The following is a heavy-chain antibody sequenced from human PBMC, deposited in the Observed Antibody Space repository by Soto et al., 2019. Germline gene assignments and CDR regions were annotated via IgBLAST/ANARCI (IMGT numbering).Heavy chain of an antibody. Sequence: SETLSLTCAVYGGSFNGYHWSWIRQPPGKGLEWIGEINHSGSTNYNPSLKSRVTISVDTSKNQFSLKVSSVTAADTAVYYCARGAIAAAGTAGYFRHWGQGTPVTVSS. CDR2: INHSGST. V-gene: IGHV4-34*01. CDR1: GGSFNGYH. J-gene: IGHJ1*01. CDR3: ARGAIAAAGTAGYFRH. D-gene: IGHD6-13*01.